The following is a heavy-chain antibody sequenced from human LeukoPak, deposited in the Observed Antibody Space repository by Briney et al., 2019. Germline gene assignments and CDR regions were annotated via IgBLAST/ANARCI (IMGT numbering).Heavy chain of an antibody. D-gene: IGHD4-23*01. CDR3: ARDNSVEDTAWWFDP. V-gene: IGHV1-46*01. Sequence: ASVKVSCKASGYTFTSYYMHWVRQAHGQGLEWMGIINPSGGSTSYAQKFQGRVTMTRDMSTSTDYMELSSLRSEDTAVYYCARDNSVEDTAWWFDPWGQGTLVTVSS. CDR2: INPSGGST. CDR1: GYTFTSYY. J-gene: IGHJ5*02.